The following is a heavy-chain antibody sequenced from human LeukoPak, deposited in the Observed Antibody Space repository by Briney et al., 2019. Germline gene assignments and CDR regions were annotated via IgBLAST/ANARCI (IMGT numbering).Heavy chain of an antibody. J-gene: IGHJ5*02. V-gene: IGHV3-20*04. CDR3: ARDRGMWDTAMVNWFDP. CDR2: INWNGGST. CDR1: GFTLDDYG. Sequence: GGSLRLSCAASGFTLDDYGMSWVRQAPGKGLEWVSGINWNGGSTGYADPVKGRFTISRDNAKNSLYLQMNSLRAEDTALYYCARDRGMWDTAMVNWFDPWGQGTLVTVSS. D-gene: IGHD5-18*01.